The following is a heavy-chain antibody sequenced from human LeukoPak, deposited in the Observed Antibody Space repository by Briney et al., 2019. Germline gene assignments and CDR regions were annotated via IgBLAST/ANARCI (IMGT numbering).Heavy chain of an antibody. CDR2: ISYDGSNK. CDR3: ARGYGGNSAAFDI. CDR1: GFTFRSFG. D-gene: IGHD4-23*01. V-gene: IGHV3-30*03. J-gene: IGHJ3*02. Sequence: GGSLRLSCLASGFTFRSFGMHWVRQAPGTGLEWVALISYDGSNKNYADSVKGRFTISRDNSKNILYLQMNSLRVGDTAVYFCARGYGGNSAAFDIWGQGTMVTVSS.